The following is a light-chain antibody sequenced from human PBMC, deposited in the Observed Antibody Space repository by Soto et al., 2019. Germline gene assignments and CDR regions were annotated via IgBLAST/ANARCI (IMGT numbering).Light chain of an antibody. V-gene: IGKV3-15*01. CDR2: GAS. CDR3: QQYNDWPRT. Sequence: EIVLTKSPATLSLSPVERATLSCRASQSVSNYLAWYQQKPGQAPRLLIYGASTRATDIPVRFSGSGSGTEFTLTISSLQSEDFAVYYCQQYNDWPRTFGQGTKVDIK. J-gene: IGKJ1*01. CDR1: QSVSNY.